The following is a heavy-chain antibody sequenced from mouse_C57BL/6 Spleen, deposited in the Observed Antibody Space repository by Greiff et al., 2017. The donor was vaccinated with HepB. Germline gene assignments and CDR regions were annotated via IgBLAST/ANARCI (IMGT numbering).Heavy chain of an antibody. D-gene: IGHD2-4*01. J-gene: IGHJ4*01. CDR3: ARWNYYDYDYAMDY. CDR1: GYTFTDYN. V-gene: IGHV1-18*01. Sequence: EVQLQQSGPELVKPGASVKIPCKASGYTFTDYNMDWVKQSHGKSLEWIGDINPNNGGTIYNQKFKGKATLTVDKSSSTAYMELRSLTSADTAVYYCARWNYYDYDYAMDYWGQGTSVTVSS. CDR2: INPNNGGT.